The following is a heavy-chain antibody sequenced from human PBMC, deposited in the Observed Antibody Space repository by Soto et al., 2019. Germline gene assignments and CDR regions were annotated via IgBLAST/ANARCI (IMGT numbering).Heavy chain of an antibody. Sequence: SDTLSLTCTVSGGSISSYYWSWIRQPPGKGLEWIGYIYYSGSTNYNPSLKSRVTISVDTSKNQFSLKLSSVTAADTAVYYCARFNWYFDLWGRGTLVTVSS. CDR1: GGSISSYY. CDR2: IYYSGST. V-gene: IGHV4-59*08. J-gene: IGHJ2*01. CDR3: ARFNWYFDL.